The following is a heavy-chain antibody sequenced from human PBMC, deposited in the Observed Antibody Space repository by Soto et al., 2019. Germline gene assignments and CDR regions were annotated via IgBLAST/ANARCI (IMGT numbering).Heavy chain of an antibody. CDR3: ASGYCSSTSCYDSGDY. D-gene: IGHD2-2*01. V-gene: IGHV3-30-3*01. Sequence: QVQLVESGGGVVQPGRSLRLSCAASGFTFSSYAMHWVRQAPGKGLEWVAVISYDGSNKYYADSVKGRFTISRDNSKNTLYLQMNSLRAEDTAVYYCASGYCSSTSCYDSGDYWGQGTLVTVSS. CDR2: ISYDGSNK. J-gene: IGHJ4*02. CDR1: GFTFSSYA.